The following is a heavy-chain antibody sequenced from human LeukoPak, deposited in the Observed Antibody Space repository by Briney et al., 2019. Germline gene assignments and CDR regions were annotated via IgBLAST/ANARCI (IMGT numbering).Heavy chain of an antibody. V-gene: IGHV4-31*03. Sequence: SQTLSLTCTVSGGSISSGGYYWSWIRQHPGKGLEWIGYIYYSGSTYYNPSLKSRVTISVDTSKNQFSLKLSSVTAADTAVYYCAREDCSGGSCYSSPWGQGTLVTVSS. D-gene: IGHD2-15*01. CDR1: GGSISSGGYY. J-gene: IGHJ5*02. CDR3: AREDCSGGSCYSSP. CDR2: IYYSGST.